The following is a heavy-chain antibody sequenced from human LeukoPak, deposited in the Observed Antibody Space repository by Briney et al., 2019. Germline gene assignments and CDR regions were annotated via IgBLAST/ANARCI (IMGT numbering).Heavy chain of an antibody. CDR3: ARATYYYDSSGYYYFDY. CDR2: IYISGST. J-gene: IGHJ4*02. CDR1: GGSISSYY. Sequence: SETLSLTCTVSGGSISSYYWSWIRQPAGKGLEWIGRIYISGSTNYNPSLKSRVTMSVDTSKNQFSLKLSSVTAADTAVYYCARATYYYDSSGYYYFDYWGQGTLVTVSS. D-gene: IGHD3-22*01. V-gene: IGHV4-4*07.